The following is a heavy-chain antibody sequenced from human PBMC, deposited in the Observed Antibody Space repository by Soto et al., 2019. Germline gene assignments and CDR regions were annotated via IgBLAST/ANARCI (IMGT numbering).Heavy chain of an antibody. J-gene: IGHJ6*02. CDR1: GFTFSSHW. Sequence: EVQLVESGGGLVQPGGSLRLSCATSGFTFSSHWMHWVRQAPGEGLVWVSRINGDGSRTNYAESVKGRLTISRENAKNTVSLQRNSLRAEDTAVYYCARGFRDIYALDVWGQGTTVTVSS. V-gene: IGHV3-74*02. CDR3: ARGFRDIYALDV. CDR2: INGDGSRT.